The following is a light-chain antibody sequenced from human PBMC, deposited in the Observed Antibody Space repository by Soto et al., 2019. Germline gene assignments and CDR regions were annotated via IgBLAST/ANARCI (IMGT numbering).Light chain of an antibody. Sequence: QSVLTQPPSVSGAPGQRVTISCTGSSSNIGPTYDVHWYQQLPGTAPKLLIYANTNRPSGVPDRFSGSKSGTSASLDITGLQAEDEADYYCKSYDSSLSGYVFGTGTKVTV. CDR1: SSNIGPTYD. J-gene: IGLJ1*01. CDR2: ANT. V-gene: IGLV1-40*01. CDR3: KSYDSSLSGYV.